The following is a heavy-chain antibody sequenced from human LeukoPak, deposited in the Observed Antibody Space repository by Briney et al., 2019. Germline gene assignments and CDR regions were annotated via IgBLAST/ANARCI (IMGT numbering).Heavy chain of an antibody. CDR1: SGSISSSTYY. D-gene: IGHD3-22*01. Sequence: SETLSLTCTVSSGSISSSTYYWGWIRQPPGKGLEWIGSIYYSGNTYYKSSLKSRVTIAVDTSKNQFSLKLNSVTAADTAVYYCARESYYDSSGYSHDAFDIWGQGTMVTVSS. V-gene: IGHV4-39*07. CDR2: IYYSGNT. CDR3: ARESYYDSSGYSHDAFDI. J-gene: IGHJ3*02.